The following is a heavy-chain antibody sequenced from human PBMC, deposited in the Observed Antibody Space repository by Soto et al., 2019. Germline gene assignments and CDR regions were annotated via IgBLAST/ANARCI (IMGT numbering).Heavy chain of an antibody. CDR2: IYYSGST. CDR1: GGSISSYY. Sequence: SETLSLTCTVSGGSISSYYWSWIRQPPGKGLEWIGYIYYSGSTNYNPSLKSRVTISVDTSKNQFSLKLSSVTAADTAVYYCARVSVSRDFWSGQPHYYMDVWGKGTTVTVSS. J-gene: IGHJ6*03. D-gene: IGHD3-3*01. V-gene: IGHV4-59*01. CDR3: ARVSVSRDFWSGQPHYYMDV.